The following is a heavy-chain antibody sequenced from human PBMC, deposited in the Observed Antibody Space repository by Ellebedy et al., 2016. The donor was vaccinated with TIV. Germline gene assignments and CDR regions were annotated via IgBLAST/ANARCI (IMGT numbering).Heavy chain of an antibody. CDR3: ARDSCSGGSCYSSFMDV. Sequence: GESLKISCAASGFTFSSYSMNWVRQAPGKGLEWVSSISSSSSYIYYADSVKGRFTISRDNAKNSLYLQMNSLRAEDTAVYYCARDSCSGGSCYSSFMDVWGQGTTVTVSS. V-gene: IGHV3-21*01. J-gene: IGHJ6*02. CDR2: ISSSSSYI. D-gene: IGHD2-15*01. CDR1: GFTFSSYS.